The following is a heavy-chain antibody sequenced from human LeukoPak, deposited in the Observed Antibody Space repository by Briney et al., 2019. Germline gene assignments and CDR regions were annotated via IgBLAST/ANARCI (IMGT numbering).Heavy chain of an antibody. V-gene: IGHV4-38-2*02. CDR3: ARAPGIAVAGVFFDY. D-gene: IGHD6-19*01. Sequence: SETLSLTCTVSGYSISSGYYWGWIRQPPGKGLEWIGSIYHSGSTYYNPSLKSRVTISVDTPKNQFSLKLSSVTAADTAVYYCARAPGIAVAGVFFDYWGQGTLVTVSS. CDR1: GYSISSGYY. J-gene: IGHJ4*02. CDR2: IYHSGST.